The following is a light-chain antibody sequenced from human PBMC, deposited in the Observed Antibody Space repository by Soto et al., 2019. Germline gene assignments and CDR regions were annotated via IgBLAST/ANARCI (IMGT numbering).Light chain of an antibody. CDR2: FDD. Sequence: QSMLTQPPSVSAAPRQRVTISCSGSSSNIGNNAVNWYQQLPGKAPKLLIHFDDRVASGVSDRFSGSKSGTSASLAISGLQSEDEADYYCAAWDDSLTGPVFGGGTKLTVL. CDR1: SSNIGNNA. CDR3: AAWDDSLTGPV. V-gene: IGLV1-36*01. J-gene: IGLJ3*02.